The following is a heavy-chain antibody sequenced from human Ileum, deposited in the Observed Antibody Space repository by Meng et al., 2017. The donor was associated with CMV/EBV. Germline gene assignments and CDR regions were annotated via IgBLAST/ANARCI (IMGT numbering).Heavy chain of an antibody. CDR2: IYSGGGT. J-gene: IGHJ6*02. Sequence: GESLKISCAASGFTVSSNYMSWVRQAPGKGLEWVSVIYSGGGTDYADSVKGRFTISRDNSKNTLYLQMSSLRPEDTAVYYYARDPRIYYYFGMDVWGQGTTVTVSS. V-gene: IGHV3-66*02. CDR1: GFTVSSNY. CDR3: ARDPRIYYYFGMDV.